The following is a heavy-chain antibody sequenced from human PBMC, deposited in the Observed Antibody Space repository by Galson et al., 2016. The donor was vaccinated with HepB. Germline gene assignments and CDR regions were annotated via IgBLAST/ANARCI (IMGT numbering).Heavy chain of an antibody. Sequence: SLRLSCAASGFTFSSYAMSWVRQAPGKGLEWVSSSGSGGPTYYADSAKGRFTISRDNSKNTLFLQMHSLRADDTAVYYCAKSVLEYDILTGYYRRGVDYWGQGTLVTVSS. CDR1: GFTFSSYA. CDR3: AKSVLEYDILTGYYRRGVDY. CDR2: SGSGGPT. J-gene: IGHJ4*02. D-gene: IGHD3-9*01. V-gene: IGHV3-23*01.